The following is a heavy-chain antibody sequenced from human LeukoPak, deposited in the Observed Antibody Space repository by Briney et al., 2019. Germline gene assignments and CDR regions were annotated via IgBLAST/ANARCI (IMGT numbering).Heavy chain of an antibody. D-gene: IGHD1-26*01. J-gene: IGHJ4*02. V-gene: IGHV3-30*02. Sequence: GGSLRLSCAASGFSFSTYGMHWVRQAPGKGLEWVAFIRYDGSQNHLTDSVKGRFTVSRDDSRSTLYLQMDSLTVEDTAVYYCVKAVVGRISNFDFWGQGTLVTVSS. CDR3: VKAVVGRISNFDF. CDR1: GFSFSTYG. CDR2: IRYDGSQN.